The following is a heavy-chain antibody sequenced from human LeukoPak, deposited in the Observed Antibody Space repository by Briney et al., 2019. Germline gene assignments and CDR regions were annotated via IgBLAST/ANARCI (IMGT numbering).Heavy chain of an antibody. CDR3: ARDGDGYKIDP. J-gene: IGHJ5*02. CDR1: GGSISSGDYY. V-gene: IGHV4-30-4*02. CDR2: IYYSGST. Sequence: PSETLSLTCTVSGGSISSGDYYWTWIRQPPGKGLEWIGHIYYSGSTYYNPSLKSRVTISVDTSKNQFSLKLSSVTAADTAVYYCARDGDGYKIDPWGQGTLVTVSS. D-gene: IGHD5-24*01.